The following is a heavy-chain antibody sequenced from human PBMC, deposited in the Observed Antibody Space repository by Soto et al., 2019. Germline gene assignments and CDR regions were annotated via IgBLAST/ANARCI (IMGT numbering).Heavy chain of an antibody. Sequence: GASVKVSCKASGGTFSSYYMHWVRQAPGQGLEWMGIINPSGGSTSYAQKFQGRVTMTRDTSTSTVYMELSSLRSEDTAVYYCARSYGSGSYLLKYYFDYWGQGTLVTVSS. CDR2: INPSGGST. CDR1: GGTFSSYY. J-gene: IGHJ4*02. D-gene: IGHD3-10*01. V-gene: IGHV1-46*01. CDR3: ARSYGSGSYLLKYYFDY.